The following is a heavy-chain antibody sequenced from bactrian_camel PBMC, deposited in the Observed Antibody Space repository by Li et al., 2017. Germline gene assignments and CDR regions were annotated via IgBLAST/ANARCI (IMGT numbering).Heavy chain of an antibody. CDR1: GFAFEFFY. CDR3: AARGPYCYTKLSVRDFTY. Sequence: HVQLVESGGGLVRPGVSLRLSCVGSGFAFEFFYIYWVRQAPGKEREGVAAIDHTGSPTYTYSVMGRFTISKDNAKNTLYLQMNSLKPEDTAMYYCAARGPYCYTKLSVRDFTYWGQGTQVTVS. J-gene: IGHJ6*01. CDR2: IDHTGSP. V-gene: IGHV3S26*01. D-gene: IGHD2*01.